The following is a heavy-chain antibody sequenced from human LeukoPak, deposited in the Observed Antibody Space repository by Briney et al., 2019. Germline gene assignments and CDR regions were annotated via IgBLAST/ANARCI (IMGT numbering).Heavy chain of an antibody. V-gene: IGHV4-39*01. Sequence: SETLSLTCTVSGGSISSCSYYWGWLRQPPGKGLEWIGTIYYSGSTYYNPSLKSRVTISVDTSKKQFSLKLSSVTAADTAVYYCARQGSGNYLSPVNYWGQGTLVTVSS. D-gene: IGHD1-26*01. J-gene: IGHJ4*02. CDR1: GGSISSCSYY. CDR2: IYYSGST. CDR3: ARQGSGNYLSPVNY.